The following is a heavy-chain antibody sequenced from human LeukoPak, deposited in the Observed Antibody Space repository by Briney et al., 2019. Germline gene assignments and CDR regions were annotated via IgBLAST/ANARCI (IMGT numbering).Heavy chain of an antibody. CDR3: ASIPLYSSSWYFDN. D-gene: IGHD2-2*01. CDR2: IYYSGST. J-gene: IGHJ4*02. V-gene: IGHV4-39*01. Sequence: SETLSLTCTFSGGSISTSSYYWGWIRQPPGKGLEWIGTIYYSGSTYYNPSLKSRVTISVDTSNQFSLKLSSVTAADTAVYYCASIPLYSSSWYFDNWGQGTLVTVSS. CDR1: GGSISTSSYY.